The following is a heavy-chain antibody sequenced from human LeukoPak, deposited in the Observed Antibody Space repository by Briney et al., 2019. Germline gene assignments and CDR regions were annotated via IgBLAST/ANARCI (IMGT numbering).Heavy chain of an antibody. J-gene: IGHJ4*02. CDR1: GFTFRRYG. CDR3: AKDGGVWFGESNDY. D-gene: IGHD3-10*01. CDR2: ISGSGGST. V-gene: IGHV3-23*01. Sequence: GGTLRLSCAASGFTFRRYGMSWVRQAPGKGLEWVSAISGSGGSTYYADSVKGRFTISRDNSKNTLYLQMNSLRVEDTAVYYCAKDGGVWFGESNDYWGQGTLVTVSS.